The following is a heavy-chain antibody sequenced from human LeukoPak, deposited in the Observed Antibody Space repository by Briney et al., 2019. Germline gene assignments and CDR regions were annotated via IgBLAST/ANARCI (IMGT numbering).Heavy chain of an antibody. J-gene: IGHJ4*02. V-gene: IGHV3-33*01. CDR1: GFTFSSYG. CDR3: ATLLPTFDY. CDR2: IWYDGSNK. Sequence: PGGSLRLSCAASGFTFSSYGMHWVRQAPGKGLEWVAVIWYDGSNKYYADSVKGRFTISRDNSKNTLYLQMNGLRAEDTAVYYCATLLPTFDYWGQGTLVTVSS.